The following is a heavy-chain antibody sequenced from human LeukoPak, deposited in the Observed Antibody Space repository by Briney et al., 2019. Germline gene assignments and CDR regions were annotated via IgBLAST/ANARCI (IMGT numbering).Heavy chain of an antibody. J-gene: IGHJ4*02. CDR2: IYPGDSDT. CDR1: GYSFTTYW. D-gene: IGHD3-10*01. Sequence: GESLKISCQGSGYSFTTYWIGWVRQMPGKGLEWMGIIYPGDSDTRYSPSFQGQVTISADKSISTAYLQWSSLKASDTAMYYCARHVQGYYGSGTEGLYYFDYWGQGTLVTVSS. V-gene: IGHV5-51*01. CDR3: ARHVQGYYGSGTEGLYYFDY.